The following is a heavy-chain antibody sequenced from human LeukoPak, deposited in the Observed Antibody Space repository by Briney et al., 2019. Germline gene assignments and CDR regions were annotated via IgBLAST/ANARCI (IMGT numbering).Heavy chain of an antibody. J-gene: IGHJ6*03. CDR3: ARAGSLWFGGDYYYMDV. Sequence: ASVKVSCKASGYTFTSYGISWVRQAPGQGLEWMGWISAYNGNTNYAQKLQGRVTMTTDTSTSTAYMELRSLRSDDTAVYYCARAGSLWFGGDYYYMDVWGKGTTVTISS. V-gene: IGHV1-18*01. CDR2: ISAYNGNT. CDR1: GYTFTSYG. D-gene: IGHD3-10*01.